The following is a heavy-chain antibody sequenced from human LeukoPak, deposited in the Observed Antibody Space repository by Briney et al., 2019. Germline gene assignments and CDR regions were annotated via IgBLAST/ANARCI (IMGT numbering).Heavy chain of an antibody. J-gene: IGHJ4*02. CDR1: GFTFSSYW. CDR2: IKQDGSET. V-gene: IGHV3-7*05. D-gene: IGHD3-22*01. CDR3: ARDSDRRSDC. Sequence: PGGSLRLSCAASGFTFSSYWMNLVRQAPGKGLEWVANIKQDGSETYYVDSVKGRFTISRDSAKNSLYLQMNRLRAEDTAIYYCARDSDRRSDCWGQGTLVTVSS.